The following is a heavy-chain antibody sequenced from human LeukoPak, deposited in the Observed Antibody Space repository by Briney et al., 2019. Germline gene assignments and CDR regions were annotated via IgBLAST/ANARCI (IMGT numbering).Heavy chain of an antibody. J-gene: IGHJ4*02. D-gene: IGHD3-22*01. CDR3: ARDLTNYDSSGPDY. CDR2: MNPNSGNT. Sequence: GASVKVSCKASGYTFTSYDINWVRQATGQGLEWMGWMNPNSGNTGYAQKFQGRVTMTRDTSISTAYMELSRLRSDDTAVYYCARDLTNYDSSGPDYWGQGTLVTVSS. CDR1: GYTFTSYD. V-gene: IGHV1-8*01.